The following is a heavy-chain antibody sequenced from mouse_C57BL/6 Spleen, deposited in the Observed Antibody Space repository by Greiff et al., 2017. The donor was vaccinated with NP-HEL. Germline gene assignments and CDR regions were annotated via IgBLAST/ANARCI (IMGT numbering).Heavy chain of an antibody. CDR2: IDPSDSYT. D-gene: IGHD1-1*01. V-gene: IGHV1-59*01. CDR3: ARGRYYYGSRRYFDV. CDR1: GYTFTSYW. Sequence: QVQLQQPGAELVRPGTSVKLSCKASGYTFTSYWMHWVKQRPGQGLEWIGVIDPSDSYTNYNQKFKGKATLTVDTSSSTAYMQLSSLTSDDSAVYYCARGRYYYGSRRYFDVWGTGTTVTVSS. J-gene: IGHJ1*03.